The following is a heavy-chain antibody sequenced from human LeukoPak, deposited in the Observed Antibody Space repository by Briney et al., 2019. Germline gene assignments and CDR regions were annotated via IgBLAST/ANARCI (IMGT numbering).Heavy chain of an antibody. J-gene: IGHJ5*02. CDR3: AKVPRQHDNWFDP. CDR1: GFTFSDYW. CDR2: INADGSIT. V-gene: IGHV3-74*01. Sequence: GGSLRLSCAASGFTFSDYWMHWVRQVPGKGLVWVARINADGSITNHADSVKGRFTISRDDAKSSLYLQMNSLRAEDTAIYYCAKVPRQHDNWFDPWGQGTLVTVSS. D-gene: IGHD3-9*01.